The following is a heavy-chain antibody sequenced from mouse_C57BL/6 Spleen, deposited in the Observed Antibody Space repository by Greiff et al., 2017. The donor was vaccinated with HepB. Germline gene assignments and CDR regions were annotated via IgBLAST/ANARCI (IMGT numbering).Heavy chain of an antibody. V-gene: IGHV1-76*01. CDR1: GYTFTDYY. CDR2: IYPGSGNT. CDR3: ARSRYYGSRGNYFDY. D-gene: IGHD1-1*01. J-gene: IGHJ2*01. Sequence: QVQLQQSGAELVRPGASVKLSCKASGYTFTDYYINWVKQRPGQGLEWIARIYPGSGNTYYNEKFKGKATLTAEKSSSTAYMQLSSLTSEDSAVYFCARSRYYGSRGNYFDYWGQGTTLTVSS.